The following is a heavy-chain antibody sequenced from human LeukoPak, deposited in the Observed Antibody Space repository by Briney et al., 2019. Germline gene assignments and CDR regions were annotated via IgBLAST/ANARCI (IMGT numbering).Heavy chain of an antibody. CDR3: ARGGRIGYYYDSSGYRGFDY. Sequence: PSETLSLTWTVSGGSISSYYWSWIRQPPGKGLEWIGYIYYSGSTNYNPSLKSRVTISVDTSKNQFSLKLSSVTAADTAVYYCARGGRIGYYYDSSGYRGFDYWGQGTLVTVSS. D-gene: IGHD3-22*01. V-gene: IGHV4-59*01. CDR2: IYYSGST. J-gene: IGHJ4*02. CDR1: GGSISSYY.